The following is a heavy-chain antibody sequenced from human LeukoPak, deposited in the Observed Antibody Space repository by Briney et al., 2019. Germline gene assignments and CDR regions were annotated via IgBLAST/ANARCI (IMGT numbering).Heavy chain of an antibody. CDR3: VRALSPYYYYGMDV. Sequence: ASVKVSCKASGYTFTSYDINWVRQAPGQGLEWMGWVNPISANTGYAQKFQGRVTMTMNTTTSTAYMELSSLRSEDTAVYYCVRALSPYYYYGMDVWGQGTTVTVS. J-gene: IGHJ6*02. V-gene: IGHV1-8*01. CDR1: GYTFTSYD. CDR2: VNPISANT.